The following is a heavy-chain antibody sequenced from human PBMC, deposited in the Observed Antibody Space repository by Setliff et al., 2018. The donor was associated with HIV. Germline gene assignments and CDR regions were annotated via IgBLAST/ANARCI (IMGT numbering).Heavy chain of an antibody. CDR2: IYYSGST. D-gene: IGHD2-2*01. V-gene: IGHV4-30-4*08. Sequence: SETLSLTCTVSGGSIISGDHYWSWIRQPPGKGLEWIDYIYYSGSTYYNPSLKSRVSISVDKSKNQFSLKLSSVTAADTAVYYCARGHCSGTNCYGVDYYGMDVWGQGTTVTVSS. CDR1: GGSIISGDHY. CDR3: ARGHCSGTNCYGVDYYGMDV. J-gene: IGHJ6*02.